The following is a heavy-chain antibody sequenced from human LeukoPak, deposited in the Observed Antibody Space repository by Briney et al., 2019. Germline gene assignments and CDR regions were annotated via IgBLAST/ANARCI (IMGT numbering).Heavy chain of an antibody. CDR2: MNSNTGNT. CDR1: GFTLTNFD. CDR3: ARGRRGSSGPWSWYLDL. D-gene: IGHD3-22*01. J-gene: IGHJ2*01. V-gene: IGHV1-8*01. Sequence: ASVKVSCKASGFTLTNFDINWVLQATGQGLEWMGWMNSNTGNTGYAQEFQGRVTMTRDTSIGTAYMELTNLRSEDTAVYYCARGRRGSSGPWSWYLDLWGRGTLVTASS.